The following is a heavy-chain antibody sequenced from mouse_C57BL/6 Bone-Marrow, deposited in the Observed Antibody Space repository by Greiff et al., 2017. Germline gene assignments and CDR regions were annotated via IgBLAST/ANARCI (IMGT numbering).Heavy chain of an antibody. CDR1: GYTFTSYW. V-gene: IGHV1-64*01. J-gene: IGHJ2*01. CDR3: AREGDGDYFDD. Sequence: QVQLQQPGAELVKPGASVKLSCKASGYTFTSYWMHWVKQRPGQGLEWIGMIHPNSGSTNYNEKFKSKATLTVDKSSSTAYMQLSSLTSEDSAVYYCAREGDGDYFDDWGKGTTLTVSS. D-gene: IGHD2-3*01. CDR2: IHPNSGST.